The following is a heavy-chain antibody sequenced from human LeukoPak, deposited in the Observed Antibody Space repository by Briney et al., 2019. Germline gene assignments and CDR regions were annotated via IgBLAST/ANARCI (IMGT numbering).Heavy chain of an antibody. CDR3: AKIVGATTY. CDR1: GFTFRNYL. J-gene: IGHJ4*02. D-gene: IGHD1-26*01. V-gene: IGHV3-23*01. CDR2: ISGSGGST. Sequence: GGSLRLSCAASGFTFRNYLMNWVRQAPGKGLEWVSAISGSGGSTYYADSVKGRFTISRDNSKNTLYLQMNSLRAEDTAVYYCAKIVGATTYWGQGTLVTVSS.